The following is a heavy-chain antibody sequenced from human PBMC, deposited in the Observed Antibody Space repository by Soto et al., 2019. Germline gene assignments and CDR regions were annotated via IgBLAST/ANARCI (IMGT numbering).Heavy chain of an antibody. CDR2: ISSNGGSI. CDR1: GFTFSNSA. CDR3: ARDVSTDYYYYGMDV. D-gene: IGHD2-2*01. J-gene: IGHJ6*02. V-gene: IGHV3-64*04. Sequence: PGGSLRLSCSASGFTFSNSAMHWVRQAPGKGLQYVSAISSNGGSIYYADSVKGRFTISRDNSKNTLYLQMNSLRAEDTAVYYCARDVSTDYYYYGMDVWGQGTTVTVSS.